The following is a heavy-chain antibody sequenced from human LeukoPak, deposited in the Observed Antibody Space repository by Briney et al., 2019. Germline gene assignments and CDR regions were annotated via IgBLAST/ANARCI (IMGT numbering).Heavy chain of an antibody. CDR3: ARGSGSYMAPHEQFDY. CDR1: GGSISSNNYY. D-gene: IGHD1-26*01. Sequence: SETLSLTCTVSGGSISSNNYYWGWIRQPPGKGLEWIGSIYYSGSTNYNPSLKSRVTISVDTSKNQFSLKLSSVTAADTAVYYCARGSGSYMAPHEQFDYWGQGTLVTISS. CDR2: IYYSGST. V-gene: IGHV4-39*07. J-gene: IGHJ4*02.